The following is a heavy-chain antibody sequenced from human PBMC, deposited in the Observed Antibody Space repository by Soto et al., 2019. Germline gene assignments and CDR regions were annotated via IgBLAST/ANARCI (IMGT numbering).Heavy chain of an antibody. D-gene: IGHD3-16*01. CDR2: ISGSSSYI. CDR3: ARGEPHDYVNYYYYMDV. J-gene: IGHJ6*03. V-gene: IGHV3-21*01. CDR1: GCTFISYS. Sequence: GGSLRLSWAAAGCTFISYSRNWVRQATGEGLEWVSSISGSSSYIYYADSVKGRFTISRDNAKNSLYLQMNSLRAEDTAVYYCARGEPHDYVNYYYYMDVWGKGTTVTVSS.